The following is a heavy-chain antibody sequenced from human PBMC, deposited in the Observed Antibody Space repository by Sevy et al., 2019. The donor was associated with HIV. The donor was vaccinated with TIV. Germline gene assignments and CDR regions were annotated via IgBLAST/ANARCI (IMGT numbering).Heavy chain of an antibody. D-gene: IGHD6-19*01. J-gene: IGHJ4*02. V-gene: IGHV3-11*06. Sequence: GESLKISCADSGFTFSDYYMSWIRQAPGKGLEWISYISNRSTYTNYADSMKGRFTISRDNAKNSLYLQMNTLRAEDTAVYYCARVRYTSGVEYFDYWGQGTLVTVSS. CDR3: ARVRYTSGVEYFDY. CDR1: GFTFSDYY. CDR2: ISNRSTYT.